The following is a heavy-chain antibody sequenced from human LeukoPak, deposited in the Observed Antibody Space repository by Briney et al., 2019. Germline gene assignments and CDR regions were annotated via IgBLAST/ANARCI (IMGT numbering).Heavy chain of an antibody. V-gene: IGHV4-59*01. J-gene: IGHJ2*01. CDR2: IYYNGNA. Sequence: SETLSLTCTVSGGSISSFYWSWIRQPPGKGLEWIGYIYYNGNANYNPSLKSRVTMSVDTSKNQLSLKLTSVTAADTAVYYCARDSSTVTYWYSDLWGRGTLVTVSS. CDR1: GGSISSFY. CDR3: ARDSSTVTYWYSDL. D-gene: IGHD4-17*01.